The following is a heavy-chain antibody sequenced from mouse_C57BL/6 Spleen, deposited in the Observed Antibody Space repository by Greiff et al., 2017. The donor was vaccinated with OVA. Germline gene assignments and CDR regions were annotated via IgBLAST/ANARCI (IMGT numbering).Heavy chain of an antibody. V-gene: IGHV1-26*01. CDR1: GYTFTDYY. Sequence: EVKLQQSGPELVKPGASVKISCKASGYTFTDYYMNWVKQSHGKSLEWIGDINPNNGGTSYNQKFKGKATLTVDKSSSTAYMELRSLTSEDSAVYYCARYYYGSSYRYFDVWGTGTTVTVSS. CDR3: ARYYYGSSYRYFDV. D-gene: IGHD1-1*01. J-gene: IGHJ1*03. CDR2: INPNNGGT.